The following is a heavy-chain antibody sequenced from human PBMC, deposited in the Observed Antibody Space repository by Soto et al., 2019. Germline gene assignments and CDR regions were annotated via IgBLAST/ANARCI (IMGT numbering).Heavy chain of an antibody. V-gene: IGHV3-64D*06. CDR1: GFTFRNYA. Sequence: GGSLRLSCSTSGFTFRNYAMHWVRQAPGQGLYYVSAIDTGGGTYYADSVKGRFSISRDNSKNTLYLQMSSLRPEDTAVYYCVNSLQCFTSGCNFDYWGQGTLVTVSS. CDR3: VNSLQCFTSGCNFDY. D-gene: IGHD3-22*01. J-gene: IGHJ4*02. CDR2: IDTGGGT.